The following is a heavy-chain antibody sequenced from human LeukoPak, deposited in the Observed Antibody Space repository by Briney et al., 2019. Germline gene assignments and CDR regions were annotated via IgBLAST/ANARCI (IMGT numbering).Heavy chain of an antibody. Sequence: GGSLRLSCAASGFTFSSYGMHWVRQAPGKGLEWVAVISYDGSNKYYADSVKGRFTISRDNSKNTLYLQMNSLRGDDTGMYFCAKDSSSSNYYYGLDVWGQGTTVTVSS. V-gene: IGHV3-30*18. CDR1: GFTFSSYG. CDR3: AKDSSSSNYYYGLDV. D-gene: IGHD6-13*01. J-gene: IGHJ6*02. CDR2: ISYDGSNK.